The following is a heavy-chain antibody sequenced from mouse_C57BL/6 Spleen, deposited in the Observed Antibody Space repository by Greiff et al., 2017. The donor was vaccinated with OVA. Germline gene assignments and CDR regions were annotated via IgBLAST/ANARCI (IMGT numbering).Heavy chain of an antibody. Sequence: QVQLQQSDAELVKPGASVKISCKVSGYTFTDHTIHWMKQRPEQGLEWIGYIYPRDGSTKYNEKFKGMVTLTADKSSSTAYMQLNSLTSEDSAVYFCSREYYGSRGHFDYWGQGTTLTVSS. CDR1: GYTFTDHT. CDR2: IYPRDGST. J-gene: IGHJ2*01. D-gene: IGHD1-1*01. CDR3: SREYYGSRGHFDY. V-gene: IGHV1-78*01.